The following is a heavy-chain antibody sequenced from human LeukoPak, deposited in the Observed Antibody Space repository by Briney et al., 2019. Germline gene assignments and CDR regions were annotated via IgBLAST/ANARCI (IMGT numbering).Heavy chain of an antibody. J-gene: IGHJ4*02. V-gene: IGHV3-21*01. D-gene: IGHD2-2*01. CDR3: ARDKSTSCYYFDY. Sequence: GGSLRLSCAASGFTFSSYSMNWVRHAPGKGLERVSSISSSSSYIYYADSVKGRFTISRDNSNSTLYLQMSSLRAEDTAVYYCARDKSTSCYYFDYWGQGTLVTVSS. CDR1: GFTFSSYS. CDR2: ISSSSSYI.